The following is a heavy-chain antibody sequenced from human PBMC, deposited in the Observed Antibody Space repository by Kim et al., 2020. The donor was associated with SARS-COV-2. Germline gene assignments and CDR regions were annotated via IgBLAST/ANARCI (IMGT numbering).Heavy chain of an antibody. CDR3: IRSINTAGIS. V-gene: IGHV4-39*01. CDR1: GDSVSSSSYF. Sequence: SETLSLTCTVSGDSVSSSSYFWGWIRQPPGKGLEWIGITHHSGITYQNPSLKSPVTIFVDTSKNQVSLKLSSVTAADTAVYYCIRSINTAGISWGRGTLV. CDR2: THHSGIT. J-gene: IGHJ4*02. D-gene: IGHD1-1*01.